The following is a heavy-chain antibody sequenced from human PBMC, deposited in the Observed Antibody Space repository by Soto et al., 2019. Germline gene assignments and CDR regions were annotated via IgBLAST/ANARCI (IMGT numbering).Heavy chain of an antibody. D-gene: IGHD3-22*01. CDR1: GFTFSNAW. CDR2: IKSKTDGGTT. CDR3: TTDQTYYYDSSGYWGMRSLIPFDY. V-gene: IGHV3-15*07. J-gene: IGHJ4*02. Sequence: SGGSLRLSCAASGFTFSNAWMNWVRQAPGKGLEWVGRIKSKTDGGTTDYAAPVKGRFTISRDDSKNTLYLQMNSLKTEDTAVYYCTTDQTYYYDSSGYWGMRSLIPFDYWGQGTLVTVSS.